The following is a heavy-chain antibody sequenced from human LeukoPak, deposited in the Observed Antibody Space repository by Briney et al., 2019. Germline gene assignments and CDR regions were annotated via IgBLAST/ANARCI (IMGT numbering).Heavy chain of an antibody. Sequence: SETLSLTCTVSGGSISSSSYYWGWIRQPPGKGLKWIGSIYYSGSTYYNPSLKNRVTISVDTSKNQFSLKLSSVTAADTAVYYCARVVSGGYYDSSGYGYWGQGTLVTVSS. CDR3: ARVVSGGYYDSSGYGY. D-gene: IGHD3-22*01. J-gene: IGHJ4*02. CDR2: IYYSGST. V-gene: IGHV4-39*07. CDR1: GGSISSSSYY.